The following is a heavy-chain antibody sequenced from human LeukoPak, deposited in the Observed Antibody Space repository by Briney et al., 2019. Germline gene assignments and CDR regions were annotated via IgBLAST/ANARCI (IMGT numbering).Heavy chain of an antibody. Sequence: PSETLSLTCTVSGGSISSYYWSWIRKPQGKGLEWIGYIYYSGSNNDNPSPKSGVTISVDTPTNQFSLKLSSVTAADTAVYYCARQMDTAMVTGHYYYYMDVWGKGTTVTVSS. CDR2: IYYSGSN. D-gene: IGHD5-18*01. V-gene: IGHV4-59*08. J-gene: IGHJ6*03. CDR1: GGSISSYY. CDR3: ARQMDTAMVTGHYYYYMDV.